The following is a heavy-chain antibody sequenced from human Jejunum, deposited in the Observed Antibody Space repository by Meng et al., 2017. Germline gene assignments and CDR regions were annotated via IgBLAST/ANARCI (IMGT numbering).Heavy chain of an antibody. J-gene: IGHJ5*02. CDR3: ARDLLGPAIAASGYFDP. CDR2: IYHTGST. CDR1: GGSISDSNW. V-gene: IGHV4-4*02. Sequence: QVQLRGVAQGSGKPSGTLSLTCAVSGGSISDSNWWSWVRQPPGKELEWIGEIYHTGSTNYNPSLKSRVTMSLDKSKNQFFLDLTSVTAADTAVYYCARDLLGPAIAASGYFDPWGQGTLVTVSS. D-gene: IGHD5-12*01.